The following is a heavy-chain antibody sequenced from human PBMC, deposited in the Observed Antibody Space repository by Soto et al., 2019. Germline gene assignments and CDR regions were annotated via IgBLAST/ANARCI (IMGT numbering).Heavy chain of an antibody. CDR2: IKQDGSEK. Sequence: GGSLRLSCAASGFTFSSYWMSWVRQAPGKGLEWVANIKQDGSEKYYVDSVKGRFTISRDNAKNSLYLQMNSLRAEDTAVYYCARDGRDLYYYYYYMDVWGKGTTVTVSS. V-gene: IGHV3-7*01. CDR1: GFTFSSYW. CDR3: ARDGRDLYYYYYYMDV. D-gene: IGHD2-21*01. J-gene: IGHJ6*03.